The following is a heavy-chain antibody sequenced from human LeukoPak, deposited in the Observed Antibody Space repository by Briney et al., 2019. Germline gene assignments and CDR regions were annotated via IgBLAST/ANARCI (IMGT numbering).Heavy chain of an antibody. D-gene: IGHD2-2*01. CDR1: GFTFSSYS. J-gene: IGHJ4*02. V-gene: IGHV3-48*01. Sequence: PGGSLRLSCAASGFTFSSYSINWVRQAPGKGLEWVSYIGSSSSSIYYADSVKGRFTISRDNAKYSLYLQMNSLRAEDTAIYYCARAYQLLAEYYFDYWGQGTLVTVSS. CDR3: ARAYQLLAEYYFDY. CDR2: IGSSSSSI.